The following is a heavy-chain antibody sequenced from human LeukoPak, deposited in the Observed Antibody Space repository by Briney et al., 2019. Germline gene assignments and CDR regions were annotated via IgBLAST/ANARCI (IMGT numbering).Heavy chain of an antibody. CDR1: GGSASGRY. D-gene: IGHD3-22*01. V-gene: IGHV4-59*02. Sequence: SETLSLTCTVSGGSASGRYWTWIRQPPGKGLEWIGYIHYDGRTNYNPSFKSRVIISLDTSNNQFSLNLKSVTAADTAAYYCARLVNYGYSDYWGQGTLVTVSS. J-gene: IGHJ4*02. CDR2: IHYDGRT. CDR3: ARLVNYGYSDY.